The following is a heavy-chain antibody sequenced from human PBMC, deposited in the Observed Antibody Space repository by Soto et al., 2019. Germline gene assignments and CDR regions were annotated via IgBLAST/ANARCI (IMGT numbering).Heavy chain of an antibody. CDR2: IYPSGSS. CDR1: GGSISRGGHY. J-gene: IGHJ4*02. D-gene: IGHD6-25*01. Sequence: SETLSFTCTVSGGSISRGGHYWNWIRQRPGKGLEWIGYIYPSGSSYYKPSLRNRVSISVDTSMNQVSLQLTSVTAADTAVYYCARSLTQAAFDSWGQGALVTVSS. V-gene: IGHV4-31*03. CDR3: ARSLTQAAFDS.